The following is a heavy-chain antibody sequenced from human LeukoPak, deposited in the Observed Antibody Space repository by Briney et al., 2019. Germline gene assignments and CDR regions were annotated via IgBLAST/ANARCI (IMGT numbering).Heavy chain of an antibody. CDR3: ASRIVGRQYYFDY. D-gene: IGHD1-26*01. CDR2: ISGSGGST. CDR1: GFTFSSYA. Sequence: GGSLRLSCAASGFTFSSYAMSWARQAPGKGLEWVSAISGSGGSTYYADSVKGRFTISRDNSKNTLYLQMNSLRAEDTAVYYCASRIVGRQYYFDYWGQGTLVTVSS. V-gene: IGHV3-23*01. J-gene: IGHJ4*02.